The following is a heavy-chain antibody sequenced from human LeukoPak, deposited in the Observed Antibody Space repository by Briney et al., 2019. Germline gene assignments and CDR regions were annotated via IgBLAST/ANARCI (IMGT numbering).Heavy chain of an antibody. J-gene: IGHJ4*02. CDR3: ARASSWGSYFDY. D-gene: IGHD3-16*01. V-gene: IGHV4-59*01. CDR1: GGSISGYY. CDR2: IYYSGST. Sequence: SETLSLTCTVSGGSISGYYWSWIRQPPGKGLEWIGYIYYSGSTNYNPSLKSRVTMSVDMSKNQFSLKLSSVTAADTAVYYCARASSWGSYFDYWGQGTLVTVSS.